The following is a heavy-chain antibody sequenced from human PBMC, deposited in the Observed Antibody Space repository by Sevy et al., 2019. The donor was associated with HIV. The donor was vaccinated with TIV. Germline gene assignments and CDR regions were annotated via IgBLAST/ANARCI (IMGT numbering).Heavy chain of an antibody. V-gene: IGHV4-59*01. J-gene: IGHJ5*02. D-gene: IGHD6-19*01. CDR1: GGSISSYY. CDR2: IYYSGST. CDR3: ARSGIAVAGKGARCWFDP. Sequence: SETLSLTCTVSGGSISSYYWSWIRQPPGKGLEWIGCIYYSGSTNYNPSLKSRVTISVDTSKNQFSLKLSSVTAADTAVYYCARSGIAVAGKGARCWFDPWGQGTLVTVSS.